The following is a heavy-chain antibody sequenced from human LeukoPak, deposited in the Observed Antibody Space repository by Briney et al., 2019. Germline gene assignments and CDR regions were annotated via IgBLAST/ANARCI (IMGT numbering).Heavy chain of an antibody. CDR1: GGSISSSSYY. V-gene: IGHV4-39*07. J-gene: IGHJ4*02. CDR3: AREGSWSSPYFDY. Sequence: SETLSLTCTVSGGSISSSSYYWGWIRQPPGKGLEWIGSIYYSGSTYYNPSLKSRVTISVDTSKNQFSLKLSSVTAADTAVYYCAREGSWSSPYFDYWGQGTLVTVSS. D-gene: IGHD6-13*01. CDR2: IYYSGST.